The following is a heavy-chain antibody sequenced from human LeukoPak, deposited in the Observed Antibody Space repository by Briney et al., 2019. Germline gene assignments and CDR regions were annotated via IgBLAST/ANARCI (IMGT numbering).Heavy chain of an antibody. D-gene: IGHD6-6*01. CDR3: ARHGSYSSSHFDY. Sequence: SESVSLTCTVSGGSISSSSYYWGWIRQPPGKGLEWIGSIYYSGSTYYNPSLKSRVTISVDTSKNQFSLKLSPVTAADTAVYYCARHGSYSSSHFDYWGQGTLVTVSS. CDR2: IYYSGST. V-gene: IGHV4-39*01. J-gene: IGHJ4*02. CDR1: GGSISSSSYY.